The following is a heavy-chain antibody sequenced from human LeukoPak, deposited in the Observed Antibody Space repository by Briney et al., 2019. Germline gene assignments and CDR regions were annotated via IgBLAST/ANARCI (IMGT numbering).Heavy chain of an antibody. Sequence: GGSLRLSRAASGFTFSSYWMNWARQAPGEGLEWVASINHNGNVNYYVDSVKGRFTISRDNAKNSLYLQMSNLRAEDTAVYFCARGGGLDAWGQGTTVTVSS. D-gene: IGHD3-16*01. CDR1: GFTFSSYW. V-gene: IGHV3-7*03. CDR2: INHNGNVN. J-gene: IGHJ6*02. CDR3: ARGGGLDA.